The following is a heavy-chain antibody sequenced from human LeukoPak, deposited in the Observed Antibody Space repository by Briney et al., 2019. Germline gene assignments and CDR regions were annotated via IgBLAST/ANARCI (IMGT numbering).Heavy chain of an antibody. V-gene: IGHV4-59*08. CDR3: ARLEYSGYDGDY. D-gene: IGHD5-12*01. Sequence: PSETLSLTCAVYGGSFSGYYWSWIRQPPGKGLEWIGYIYYSGSTNYNPSLKSRVTISVDTSKNQFSLKLSSVTAADTAVYYCARLEYSGYDGDYWGQGTLVTVSS. CDR2: IYYSGST. CDR1: GGSFSGYY. J-gene: IGHJ4*02.